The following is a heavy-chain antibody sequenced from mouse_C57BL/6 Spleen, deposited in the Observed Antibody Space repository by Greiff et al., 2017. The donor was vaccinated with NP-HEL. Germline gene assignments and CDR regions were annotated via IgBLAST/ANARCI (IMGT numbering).Heavy chain of an antibody. CDR2: IRNKANGYTT. D-gene: IGHD2-5*01. V-gene: IGHV7-3*01. CDR1: GFTFTDYY. Sequence: EVQLVESGGGLVQPGGSLSLSCAASGFTFTDYYMSWVRQPPGKALEWLGFIRNKANGYTTEYSASVKGRFTISRDNSQSILYLQMNALRAEDSATYYCARAYYSNYDYAMDYWGQGTSVTVSS. J-gene: IGHJ4*01. CDR3: ARAYYSNYDYAMDY.